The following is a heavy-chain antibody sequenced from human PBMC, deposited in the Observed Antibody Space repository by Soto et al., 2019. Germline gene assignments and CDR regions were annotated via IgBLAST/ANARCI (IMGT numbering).Heavy chain of an antibody. D-gene: IGHD3-22*01. CDR3: ARADYYDSSGFYYDC. J-gene: IGHJ4*02. Sequence: ASVKVSCKASGYTFTGYYMHWVRQAPGQGLEWMGWINPNSGSTNYAQKFQGWVTMTRDTSISTAYMELSRLRSEDTAFYFCARADYYDSSGFYYDCWGQGSLVTVSS. CDR1: GYTFTGYY. CDR2: INPNSGST. V-gene: IGHV1-2*04.